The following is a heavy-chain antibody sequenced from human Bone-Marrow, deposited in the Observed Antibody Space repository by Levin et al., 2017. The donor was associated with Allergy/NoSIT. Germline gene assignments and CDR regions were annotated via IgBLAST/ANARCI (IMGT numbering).Heavy chain of an antibody. CDR1: GFTFSDYY. Sequence: GGSLRLSCAASGFTFSDYYMTWIRQAPGEGLVWVSYITTSGSYTNYADSVKGRFTVSRDDAKSSLFLQMNNLRAEDTAIYHLSRRPVATYGFDSWGQGTLVTVSS. J-gene: IGHJ4*02. V-gene: IGHV3-11*03. CDR2: ITTSGSYT. D-gene: IGHD5-12*01. CDR3: SRRPVATYGFDS.